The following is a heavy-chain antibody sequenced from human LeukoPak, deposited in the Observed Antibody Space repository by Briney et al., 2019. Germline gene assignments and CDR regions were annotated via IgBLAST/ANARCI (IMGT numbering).Heavy chain of an antibody. D-gene: IGHD3-10*01. V-gene: IGHV1-2*02. Sequence: ASVKVSCKASGYTFTEYNIHWVRQAPGQRLEWMGWINPNSGGTNYAQKFQGRVTMTRDTSINTAYMEVSRLRSEDTAVYYCARDPLGARLRAFDIWGQGTMVTVSS. CDR3: ARDPLGARLRAFDI. CDR2: INPNSGGT. CDR1: GYTFTEYN. J-gene: IGHJ3*02.